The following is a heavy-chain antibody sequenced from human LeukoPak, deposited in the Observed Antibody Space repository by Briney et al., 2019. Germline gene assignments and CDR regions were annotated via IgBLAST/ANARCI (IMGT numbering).Heavy chain of an antibody. J-gene: IGHJ4*02. CDR1: GFTFSDYY. Sequence: GGSLRLSCAASGFTFSDYYMSWIRQAPGKGLEWVSYISSSGSTIYYADSVKGRFTVSRDNAKNSLYLQMNSLRAEDTAVYYCAREGHDSSGYYYFDYWGQGTLVTVSS. CDR2: ISSSGSTI. CDR3: AREGHDSSGYYYFDY. V-gene: IGHV3-11*01. D-gene: IGHD3-22*01.